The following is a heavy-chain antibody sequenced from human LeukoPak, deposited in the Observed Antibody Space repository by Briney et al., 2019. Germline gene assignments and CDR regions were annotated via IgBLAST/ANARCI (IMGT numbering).Heavy chain of an antibody. J-gene: IGHJ3*02. V-gene: IGHV4-59*08. CDR3: ARHFFVGAEDAFDI. CDR1: GGSISSYY. Sequence: PSETLSLTCTVSGGSISSYYWSWIRQPPGKGLDWIGYIYYSGSTKYDPSLKSRVTMSVDTSKNQFSLKLSSVTAADTAVYYCARHFFVGAEDAFDIWGQGTMVTVSS. D-gene: IGHD2/OR15-2a*01. CDR2: IYYSGST.